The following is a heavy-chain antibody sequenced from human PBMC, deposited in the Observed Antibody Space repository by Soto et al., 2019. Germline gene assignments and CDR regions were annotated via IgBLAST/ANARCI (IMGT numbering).Heavy chain of an antibody. Sequence: PSETLSLTCAVYGGSFSGYYWSWIRQPPGKGLEWIGEINHSGSTNYDPSLKSRVTISVDTSKNQFSLKLSSVTAADTAVYYCARESAAALDYWGQGTLVTVSS. CDR2: INHSGST. J-gene: IGHJ4*02. CDR1: GGSFSGYY. CDR3: ARESAAALDY. D-gene: IGHD6-13*01. V-gene: IGHV4-34*01.